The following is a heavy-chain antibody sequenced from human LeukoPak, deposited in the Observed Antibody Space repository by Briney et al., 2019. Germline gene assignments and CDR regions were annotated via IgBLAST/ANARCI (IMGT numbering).Heavy chain of an antibody. D-gene: IGHD3-10*02. Sequence: GGSLRLSCEASGFTFGNFGMTWVRQAPGKGLQWVPGITGSTTWTYYAASVKGRFTVSRDNSQNTLHLQMNSLRADDTAVYYCARELVSSGTGYFDLWGRGTLVTVSS. CDR1: GFTFGNFG. CDR2: ITGSTTWT. V-gene: IGHV3-23*01. J-gene: IGHJ2*01. CDR3: ARELVSSGTGYFDL.